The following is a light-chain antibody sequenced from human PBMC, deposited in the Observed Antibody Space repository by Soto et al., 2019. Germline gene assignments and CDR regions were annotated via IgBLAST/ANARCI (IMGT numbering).Light chain of an antibody. CDR2: EDN. Sequence: NFMLTQPHSVSASPGKTVTISCTRSSGSIASNYVQWYQQRPGSSPTTVIYEDNQRPSGVPDRFSGSIDSSSNSASLTISGLETEGEADYYCQSYDATNQVFGGGTQLTVL. CDR1: SGSIASNY. J-gene: IGLJ3*02. V-gene: IGLV6-57*01. CDR3: QSYDATNQV.